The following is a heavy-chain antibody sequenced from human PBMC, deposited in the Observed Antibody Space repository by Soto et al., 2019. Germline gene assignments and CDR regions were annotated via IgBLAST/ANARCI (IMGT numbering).Heavy chain of an antibody. CDR1: GGSISSRGFY. J-gene: IGHJ4*02. Sequence: QVQLQESGPGLVKPSQTLSLTCTVSGGSISSRGFYWTWIRQHPGKGLEWIGYIYYSGSTYYNPSLKSRVTISPATSKNQFSLKLDSVTAADTAVYYCARAYSSWYWDYWGQGTLVTVSS. D-gene: IGHD6-13*01. V-gene: IGHV4-31*03. CDR2: IYYSGST. CDR3: ARAYSSWYWDY.